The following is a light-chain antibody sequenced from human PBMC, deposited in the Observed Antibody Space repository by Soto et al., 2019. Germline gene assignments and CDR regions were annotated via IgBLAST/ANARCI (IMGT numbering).Light chain of an antibody. V-gene: IGKV3-20*01. CDR1: QSVRSNY. CDR2: GAS. CDR3: QQYGSSPRT. Sequence: EIVLTQSPGTLSLSPGESATLSCRASQSVRSNYVAWYQQKPGQGPRLLIYGASSRATGIPDRFSGSGSGTDFTLSISRLEPEDFVVYYCQQYGSSPRTCGQGTRWIS. J-gene: IGKJ1*01.